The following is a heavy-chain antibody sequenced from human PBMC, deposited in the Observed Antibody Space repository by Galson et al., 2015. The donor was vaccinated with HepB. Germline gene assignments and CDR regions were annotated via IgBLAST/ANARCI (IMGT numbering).Heavy chain of an antibody. Sequence: SLRLSCAASGFTFEDYAMHWVRQAPGRGLEWVSGIGWNSGGIYYEESVKGRFTISRDNAKNSLYLQMNSLRAEDTALYYCAKDKGGRYYSYFDLWGRGTLVTVSS. J-gene: IGHJ2*01. D-gene: IGHD1-1*01. V-gene: IGHV3-9*01. CDR2: IGWNSGGI. CDR3: AKDKGGRYYSYFDL. CDR1: GFTFEDYA.